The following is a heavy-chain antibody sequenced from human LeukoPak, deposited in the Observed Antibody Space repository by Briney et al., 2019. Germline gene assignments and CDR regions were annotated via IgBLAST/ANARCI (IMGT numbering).Heavy chain of an antibody. CDR2: ISAYNGNT. V-gene: IGHV1-18*01. CDR1: DSTFTNYI. CDR3: ARDQAYSSGWTDAFDI. Sequence: ASVKVSCKASDSTFTNYIISWVRQAPGQGLEWMGWISAYNGNTNYAQKLQGRVTMTTDTSTSTAYMELRSLRSDDTAVYYCARDQAYSSGWTDAFDIWGQGTMVTVSS. D-gene: IGHD6-19*01. J-gene: IGHJ3*02.